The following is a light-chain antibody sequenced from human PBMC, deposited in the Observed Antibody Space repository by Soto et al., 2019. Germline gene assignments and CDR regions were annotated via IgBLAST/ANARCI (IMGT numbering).Light chain of an antibody. CDR3: QQYNSYSYT. CDR2: DAS. Sequence: DIQMTQSPSTLSASVGDRVTITCRASQSISSWLAWYQQKPGKAPKLLIYDASSLESGVPSRFSGSGSGTEFTLIISSLQPDDVATYYYQQYNSYSYTFGQGTKLEIK. J-gene: IGKJ2*01. CDR1: QSISSW. V-gene: IGKV1-5*01.